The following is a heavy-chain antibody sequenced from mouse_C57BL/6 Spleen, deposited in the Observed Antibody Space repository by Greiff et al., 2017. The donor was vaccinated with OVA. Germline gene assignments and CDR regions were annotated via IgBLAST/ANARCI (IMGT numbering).Heavy chain of an antibody. CDR1: GYAFSSYW. D-gene: IGHD3-2*02. Sequence: VQLQKSGAELVKPGASVKISCKASGYAFSSYWMNWVKQRPGKGLEWIGQIYPGDGDTNYNGKFKGKATLTADKSSSTAYMQLSSLTSEDSAVYFCARTAAQATHFDYWGQGTTLTVSS. CDR3: ARTAAQATHFDY. V-gene: IGHV1-80*01. J-gene: IGHJ2*01. CDR2: IYPGDGDT.